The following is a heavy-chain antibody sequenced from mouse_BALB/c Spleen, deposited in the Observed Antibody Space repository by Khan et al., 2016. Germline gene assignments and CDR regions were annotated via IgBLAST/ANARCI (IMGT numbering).Heavy chain of an antibody. Sequence: EVELVESGGGLVQPGGSLKLSCAASGFTFSTYAMFWVRQTPDKRQELVATLNSNGGSTYYPDNVKGRFTISRANATNTLYLQMCSLKTEDTAMYYCARVRQAVDNWGQGTSVTVSS. CDR1: GFTFSTYA. J-gene: IGHJ4*01. D-gene: IGHD2-14*01. CDR3: ARVRQAVDN. CDR2: LNSNGGST. V-gene: IGHV5-6-3*01.